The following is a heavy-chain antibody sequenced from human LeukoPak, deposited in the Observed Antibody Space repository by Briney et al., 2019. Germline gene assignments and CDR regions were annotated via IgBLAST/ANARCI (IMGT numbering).Heavy chain of an antibody. V-gene: IGHV3-49*04. J-gene: IGHJ4*02. D-gene: IGHD6-19*01. Sequence: GGSLRLSCTASGFTFGDYTMNWVRQAPGKGLEWVGFIRSKAYGGTTEYAASVKGRFTISRDDSKSIAYLQMNSLKTEDTAVYYCTREIAVAGTLGYWGRGTLVTVSS. CDR3: TREIAVAGTLGY. CDR2: IRSKAYGGTT. CDR1: GFTFGDYT.